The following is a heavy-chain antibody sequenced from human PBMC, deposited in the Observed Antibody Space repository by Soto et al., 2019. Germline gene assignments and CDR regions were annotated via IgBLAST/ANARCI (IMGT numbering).Heavy chain of an antibody. CDR3: ARERYSYGPYYFDY. D-gene: IGHD5-18*01. V-gene: IGHV3-11*01. CDR1: GFTFKDSS. Sequence: GGSLKLSFAASGFTFKDSSMSWIRQAPGKGLEWVSSITSSGSTTYYTDSVKGRFTISRDNAKNSLYMQMNSLRAEDTAVYYCARERYSYGPYYFDYWGQGTLVTVSS. CDR2: ITSSGSTT. J-gene: IGHJ4*02.